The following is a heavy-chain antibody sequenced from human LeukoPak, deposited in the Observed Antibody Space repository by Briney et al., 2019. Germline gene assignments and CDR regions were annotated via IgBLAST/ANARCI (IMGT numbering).Heavy chain of an antibody. CDR2: IYYGGST. Sequence: SETLSLTCTVSGGSISSYYWSWIRQPPGKGLEWIAYIYYGGSTKYNPSHKSRVTISADTSKNQFSLKLSSVTAADTAVYYCARGYDSSGYYYADFDYWGQGTLVTVSS. V-gene: IGHV4-59*12. CDR3: ARGYDSSGYYYADFDY. CDR1: GGSISSYY. J-gene: IGHJ4*02. D-gene: IGHD3-22*01.